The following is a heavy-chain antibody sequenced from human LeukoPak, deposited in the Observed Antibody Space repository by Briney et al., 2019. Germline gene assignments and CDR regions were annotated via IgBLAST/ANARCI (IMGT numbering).Heavy chain of an antibody. CDR3: ATPYYYDSSGYYNFDY. Sequence: GRSLRLSCAASGFTFSSYSMNWVRQAPGKGLEWVSSISSSSSYIYYADSVKGRFTISRDNAKNSLYLQMNSLRAEDTAVYYCATPYYYDSSGYYNFDYWGQGTLVTVSS. D-gene: IGHD3-22*01. J-gene: IGHJ4*02. CDR2: ISSSSSYI. CDR1: GFTFSSYS. V-gene: IGHV3-21*01.